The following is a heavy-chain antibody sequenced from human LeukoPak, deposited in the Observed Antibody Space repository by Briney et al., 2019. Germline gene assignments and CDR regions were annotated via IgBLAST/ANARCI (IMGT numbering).Heavy chain of an antibody. CDR3: ARPALSDAFDI. CDR2: INHSGST. V-gene: IGHV4-34*01. CDR1: GGSFSGYY. J-gene: IGHJ3*02. Sequence: SETLSLTCAVYGGSFSGYYWSWIRQPPGKGLEWIGEINHSGSTNYNPSLKSRVTISVDTSKNQFSLKLSSVTAADTAVYYCARPALSDAFDIWGQGTMVTVSS. D-gene: IGHD3-9*01.